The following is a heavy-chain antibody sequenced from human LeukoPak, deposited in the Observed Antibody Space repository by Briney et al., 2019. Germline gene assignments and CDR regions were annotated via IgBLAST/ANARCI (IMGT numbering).Heavy chain of an antibody. CDR3: AKNVYGYGGSFDY. J-gene: IGHJ4*02. CDR2: INPNSGGT. Sequence: ASVNVSCKASGYTFTGYYMHWVRQAPGQGLEWMGRINPNSGGTNYAQKFQGRVTMTRDTSISKAYMELSRLRSDDTAVYYCAKNVYGYGGSFDYWGQGTLVTVSS. CDR1: GYTFTGYY. D-gene: IGHD5-18*01. V-gene: IGHV1-2*06.